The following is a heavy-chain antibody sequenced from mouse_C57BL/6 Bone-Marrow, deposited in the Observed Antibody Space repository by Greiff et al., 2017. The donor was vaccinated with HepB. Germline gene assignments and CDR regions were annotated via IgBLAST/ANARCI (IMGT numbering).Heavy chain of an antibody. Sequence: QVQLQQSGSELRSPGSSVKLSCKDFDSEVFPIAYMSWVRQKPGHGFEWIGGILPSIGRTIYGEKFEDKARLDADTLSNTAYLELNSLTSEDSAIYYCARNYDGYYYWYFDVWGTGTTVTVSS. V-gene: IGHV15-2*01. J-gene: IGHJ1*03. CDR1: DSEVFPIAY. D-gene: IGHD2-3*01. CDR3: ARNYDGYYYWYFDV. CDR2: ILPSIGRT.